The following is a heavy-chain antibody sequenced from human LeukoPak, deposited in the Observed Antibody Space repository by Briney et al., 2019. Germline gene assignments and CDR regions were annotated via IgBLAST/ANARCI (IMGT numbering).Heavy chain of an antibody. CDR1: GFTFSSYW. D-gene: IGHD5-18*01. CDR2: INSDGSST. J-gene: IGHJ6*02. V-gene: IGHV3-74*01. CDR3: ARARWIQLWPDPRGYYGMDV. Sequence: GGSLRLSCAASGFTFSSYWMHWVRQAPGKGLVWVSRINSDGSSTSYADSVKGRFTISRDNAKNTLYLQMNSLRAEDTAVYYCARARWIQLWPDPRGYYGMDVWGQGTTVTVSS.